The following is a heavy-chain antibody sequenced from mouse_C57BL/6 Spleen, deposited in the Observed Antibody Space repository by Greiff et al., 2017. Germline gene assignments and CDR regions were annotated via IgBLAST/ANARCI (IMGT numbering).Heavy chain of an antibody. D-gene: IGHD2-1*01. CDR1: GYSFTDYN. J-gene: IGHJ3*01. V-gene: IGHV1-39*01. Sequence: LEESGPELVKPGASVKISCKASGYSFTDYNMNWVKQSNGKSLEWIGVINPNYGTTSYNQKFKGKATLTVDQSSSTAYMQLNSLTSEDSAVYYCAREGIYYGNYVEAYWGQGTLVTVSA. CDR3: AREGIYYGNYVEAY. CDR2: INPNYGTT.